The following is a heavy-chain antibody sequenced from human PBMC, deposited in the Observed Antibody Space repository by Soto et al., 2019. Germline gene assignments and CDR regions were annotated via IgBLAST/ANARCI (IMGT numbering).Heavy chain of an antibody. CDR1: GFTFSSYG. CDR3: AKETYSGPLDY. D-gene: IGHD2-15*01. Sequence: QVQLVESGGGVVQPGRSLRLSCAASGFTFSSYGMHWVRQAPGKGLEWVAVISYDGRNKYYADSVKGRFTISRDNSKNTLYLQMNSLRADDTAVYYCAKETYSGPLDYWGQGTLVTVSS. V-gene: IGHV3-30*18. J-gene: IGHJ4*02. CDR2: ISYDGRNK.